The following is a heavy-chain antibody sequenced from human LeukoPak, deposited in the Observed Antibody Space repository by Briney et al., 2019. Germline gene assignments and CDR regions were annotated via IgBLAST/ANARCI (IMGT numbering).Heavy chain of an antibody. Sequence: SETLSLTCAVSGFSISSGYYWGWIRQPPGEGLEWIASIYRNGNIFYNPPPQSRVTIPVATSRTQISLQLGSATAANTAVYYCARAYSRTPGDYYFDYWGQGTLVTVSS. CDR3: ARAYSRTPGDYYFDY. D-gene: IGHD4-11*01. J-gene: IGHJ4*02. V-gene: IGHV4-38-2*01. CDR2: IYRNGNI. CDR1: GFSISSGYY.